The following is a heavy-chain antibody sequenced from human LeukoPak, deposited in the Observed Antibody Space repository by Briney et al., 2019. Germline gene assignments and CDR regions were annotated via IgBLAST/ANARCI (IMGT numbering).Heavy chain of an antibody. D-gene: IGHD6-13*01. J-gene: IGHJ6*02. CDR2: INPNSGGT. Sequence: ASVKVSCKGSGYTFTGYYMHWVRQAPGQGLEWMGWINPNSGGTNYAQKFQGWATMTRDTSISTAYMELSRLRSDDTAVYYCARSRTHSSSYTYGMDVWGQGTTVTVSS. V-gene: IGHV1-2*04. CDR3: ARSRTHSSSYTYGMDV. CDR1: GYTFTGYY.